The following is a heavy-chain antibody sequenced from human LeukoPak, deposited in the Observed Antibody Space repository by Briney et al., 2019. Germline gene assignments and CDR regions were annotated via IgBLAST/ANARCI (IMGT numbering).Heavy chain of an antibody. CDR2: ISAYNGNT. V-gene: IGHV1-18*01. J-gene: IGHJ4*02. D-gene: IGHD3-22*01. CDR3: ARVNYYDSSGYYYAHLDY. Sequence: GATVKVSCKASGYTFTSYGISWVRQAPGQGLEWMGWISAYNGNTNCAQKLQGRVTMTTDTSTSTAYMELRSLRSDDTAAYYCARVNYYDSSGYYYAHLDYWGQGTLVTVSS. CDR1: GYTFTSYG.